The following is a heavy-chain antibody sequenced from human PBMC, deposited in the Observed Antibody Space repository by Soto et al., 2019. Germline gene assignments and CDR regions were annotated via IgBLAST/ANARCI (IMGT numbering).Heavy chain of an antibody. Sequence: SQTLSLTCAISGDSVSSNSAAWNWIRQSPSSGLEWLGRTYYRYKWYNDYAVSVKSRITINPDTSKNQFSLQLNSVPPEDTAVSYCARGSFAVAGTGDLAFDIWGQGTMVTVSS. J-gene: IGHJ3*02. CDR1: GDSVSSNSAA. CDR3: ARGSFAVAGTGDLAFDI. CDR2: TYYRYKWYN. D-gene: IGHD6-19*01. V-gene: IGHV6-1*01.